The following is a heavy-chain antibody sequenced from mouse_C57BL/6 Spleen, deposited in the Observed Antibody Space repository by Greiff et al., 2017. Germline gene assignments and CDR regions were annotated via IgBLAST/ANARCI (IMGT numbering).Heavy chain of an antibody. V-gene: IGHV1-53*01. J-gene: IGHJ1*03. CDR2: INPSNGGT. D-gene: IGHD1-1*01. CDR3: ARSYYYGSSNWYFDV. Sequence: QVQLKQSGTELVKPGASVKLSCKASGYTFTSYWMHWVKQRPGQGLEWIGNINPSNGGTNYNEKFKSKATLTVDKSSSTAYMQLSSLTSEDSAVYYCARSYYYGSSNWYFDVWGTGTTVTVSS. CDR1: GYTFTSYW.